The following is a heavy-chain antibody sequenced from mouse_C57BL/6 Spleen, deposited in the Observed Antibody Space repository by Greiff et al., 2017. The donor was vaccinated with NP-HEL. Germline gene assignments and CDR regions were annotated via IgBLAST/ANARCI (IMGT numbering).Heavy chain of an antibody. V-gene: IGHV1-62-2*01. D-gene: IGHD2-3*01. CDR3: ARHEGFYDGYPYYYAMDY. CDR2: FYPGSGSI. J-gene: IGHJ4*01. CDR1: GYTFTEYT. Sequence: VQLQQSGAELVKPGASVKLSCKASGYTFTEYTIHWVKQRSGQGLEWIGWFYPGSGSIKYNEKFKDKATLTADKSSSTVYMELSRLTSEDSAVYFCARHEGFYDGYPYYYAMDYWGQGTSVTVSS.